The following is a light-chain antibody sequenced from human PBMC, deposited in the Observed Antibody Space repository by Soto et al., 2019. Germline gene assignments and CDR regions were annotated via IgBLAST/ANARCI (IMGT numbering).Light chain of an antibody. CDR3: QQYDSYSPYS. CDR1: QSISSW. Sequence: DIQMSQSPSTLSASVGDRVTITCRASQSISSWLAWYQQKPGKAPKLLIYDASSLQSGFPSRFSGSVSGTEFTLTISSLPPDDFATYYCQQYDSYSPYSFGQGTKLEI. J-gene: IGKJ2*01. CDR2: DAS. V-gene: IGKV1-5*01.